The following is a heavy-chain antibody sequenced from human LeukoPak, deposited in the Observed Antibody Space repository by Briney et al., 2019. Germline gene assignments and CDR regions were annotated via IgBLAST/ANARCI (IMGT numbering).Heavy chain of an antibody. CDR3: ARGKEWLRVTDY. V-gene: IGHV4-4*07. J-gene: IGHJ4*02. CDR2: IYTSGST. Sequence: SETLSLTCNVSGGSISSYYWSWIRQPAGKGLEWIGRIYTSGSTNYNPSLKSRVTISVDTSKNQFSLKLSSVTAADTAVYYCARGKEWLRVTDYWGQGTLVTVSS. D-gene: IGHD5-12*01. CDR1: GGSISSYY.